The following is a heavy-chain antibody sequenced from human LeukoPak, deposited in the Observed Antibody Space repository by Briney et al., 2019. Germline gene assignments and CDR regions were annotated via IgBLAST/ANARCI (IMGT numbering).Heavy chain of an antibody. V-gene: IGHV4-59*01. CDR2: IYYSGST. D-gene: IGHD2-21*02. Sequence: SETLSLTCTVSGGSISSYYWSWIRQPPGKGLEWIAYIYYSGSTNYNPSLKSRVTISVDTSKNQFSLKLSSVTAADTAVYYCARWTPYCGGDCDDYWGQGTLVIVSS. J-gene: IGHJ4*02. CDR1: GGSISSYY. CDR3: ARWTPYCGGDCDDY.